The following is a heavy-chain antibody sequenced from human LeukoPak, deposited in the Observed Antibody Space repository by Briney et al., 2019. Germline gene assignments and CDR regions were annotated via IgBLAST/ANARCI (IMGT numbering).Heavy chain of an antibody. CDR3: ARAFDGPGSPPAMDV. Sequence: GSLRLSCAASGFTFSSSDMNWVRQAPGKGLEWVSYISGFDTTIFYADSVEGRFTISRDNAKNSLYLQMNSLRAEDTAVYYCARAFDGPGSPPAMDVWGQGTTVTVSS. J-gene: IGHJ6*02. CDR1: GFTFSSSD. V-gene: IGHV3-48*03. CDR2: ISGFDTTI. D-gene: IGHD3-10*01.